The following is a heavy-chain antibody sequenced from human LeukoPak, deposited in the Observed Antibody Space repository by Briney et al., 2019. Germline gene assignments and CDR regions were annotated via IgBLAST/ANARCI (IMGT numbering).Heavy chain of an antibody. J-gene: IGHJ4*02. D-gene: IGHD5-18*01. V-gene: IGHV1-18*01. CDR3: ARGLGYSYGYCVDY. Sequence: ASVKVSCKTSGYTFTNYGISWVRQAPRQGLEWMGWISGHNGDTNYAQKYQRRVTMTRDTSTSTVYMDLRSLTSDDTAVYYCARGLGYSYGYCVDYWGQGTLVTVSS. CDR1: GYTFTNYG. CDR2: ISGHNGDT.